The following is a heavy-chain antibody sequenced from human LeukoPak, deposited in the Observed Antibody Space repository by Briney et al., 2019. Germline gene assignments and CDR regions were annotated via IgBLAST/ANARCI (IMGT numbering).Heavy chain of an antibody. Sequence: GASVKVSCKTSGYTLTTYGISWVRQAPGQGLEWMGWISGFNGNTNYAQKLQGRVTLTTDTSTSTAYMELRSLRSDDTAVYYCARDKNWKPDYWGQGTLVTVSS. CDR3: ARDKNWKPDY. V-gene: IGHV1-18*01. CDR1: GYTLTTYG. J-gene: IGHJ4*02. CDR2: ISGFNGNT. D-gene: IGHD1-1*01.